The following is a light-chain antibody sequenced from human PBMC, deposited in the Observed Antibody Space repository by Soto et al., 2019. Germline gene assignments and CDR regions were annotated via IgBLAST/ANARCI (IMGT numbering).Light chain of an antibody. CDR1: QSISSY. V-gene: IGKV1-39*01. Sequence: DIQMTQSPSSLSASVGDRVTITCRASQSISSYLNWYQQKPGKAPKLLIYAASSLQSGVPSRFSGSGSGTDFTLTISSLQPEDFVTYYCQQSYSTLYTFGQGTNLEIK. CDR3: QQSYSTLYT. CDR2: AAS. J-gene: IGKJ2*01.